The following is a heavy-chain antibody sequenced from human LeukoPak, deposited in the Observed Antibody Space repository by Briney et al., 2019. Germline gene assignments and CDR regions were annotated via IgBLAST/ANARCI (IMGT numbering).Heavy chain of an antibody. V-gene: IGHV3-30-3*01. Sequence: GESLRLSCAASGFTFSTYAIHWVRQAPGKGLEWVAVISYEGSNKYYPDSVKGRFTISRDNSERTVHLQMHRLGVENTAVYHCARGGSGSSYWYFDLWGRGTLVTVSS. J-gene: IGHJ2*01. CDR1: GFTFSTYA. CDR3: ARGGSGSSYWYFDL. CDR2: ISYEGSNK. D-gene: IGHD3-10*01.